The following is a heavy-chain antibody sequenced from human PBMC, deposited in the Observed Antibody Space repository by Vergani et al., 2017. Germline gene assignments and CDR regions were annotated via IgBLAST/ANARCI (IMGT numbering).Heavy chain of an antibody. CDR3: ARGITMVRGVTAA. V-gene: IGHV3-21*01. J-gene: IGHJ5*02. D-gene: IGHD3-10*01. Sequence: VQLVESGGGLVKPGGSLRLSCAASGFTFSSYSMNWVRQAPGKGLEWVSSISSSSSYIYYADSVKGRFTISRDNAKNSLYLQMNSLRAEDTAVYYCARGITMVRGVTAAWGQGTLVTVSS. CDR2: ISSSSSYI. CDR1: GFTFSSYS.